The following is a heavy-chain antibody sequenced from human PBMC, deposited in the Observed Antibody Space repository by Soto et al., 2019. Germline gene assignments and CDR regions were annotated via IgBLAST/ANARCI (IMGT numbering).Heavy chain of an antibody. J-gene: IGHJ4*02. CDR2: SDWDDDK. CDR1: GFSLSTSGMR. D-gene: IGHD2-15*01. CDR3: ARMFHCSGGTCPFDY. Sequence: SGPTLVNPTQTLTLTCTFSGFSLSTSGMRVSWIRQPPGKALEWLARSDWDDDKFYNTSLKTRLTISKDSSKNHVVLTMNNMDPVDTATYYCARMFHCSGGTCPFDYWGQGALVTVSS. V-gene: IGHV2-70*04.